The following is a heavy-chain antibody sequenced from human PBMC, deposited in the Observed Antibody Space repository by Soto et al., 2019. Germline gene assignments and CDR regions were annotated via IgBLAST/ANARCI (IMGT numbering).Heavy chain of an antibody. D-gene: IGHD3-22*01. CDR2: YIPIFGTV. CDR3: ARDHSGYSYFDF. Sequence: QVQLAQSGAEVKIPGSSVKVSCTSSGGTFRTAAVTWVRQAPGQGLEWVGGYIPIFGTVLYPQKFQDRVTITADESATTAYMELRNLTSEDTAIYYCARDHSGYSYFDFWGQGTLISVSS. CDR1: GGTFRTAA. V-gene: IGHV1-69*01. J-gene: IGHJ4*02.